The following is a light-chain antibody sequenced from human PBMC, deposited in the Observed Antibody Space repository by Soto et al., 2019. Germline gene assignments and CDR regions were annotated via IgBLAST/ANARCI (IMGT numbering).Light chain of an antibody. CDR3: SSYAGSNNFGYV. CDR1: SSDVGGYNY. Sequence: QSVLTQPPSASGSPGQSVTISCTGTSSDVGGYNYVSWYQQHPGKAPKLMIYEVNKRPSGVPDRFSGSKSGNTASLTVSELQAEDEADYYCSSYAGSNNFGYVFGTGTKVTVL. V-gene: IGLV2-8*01. CDR2: EVN. J-gene: IGLJ1*01.